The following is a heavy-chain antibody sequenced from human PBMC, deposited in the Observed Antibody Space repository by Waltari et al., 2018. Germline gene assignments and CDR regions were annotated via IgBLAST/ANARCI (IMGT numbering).Heavy chain of an antibody. CDR2: FIPLLGLA. V-gene: IGHV1-69*04. J-gene: IGHJ4*02. CDR3: ARKVDPGYNFDY. CDR1: GGTFSSYA. D-gene: IGHD5-12*01. Sequence: QVQLVQSGAEVKKPGSSVKVSCKASGGTFSSYAISWVRQAPGQGLEWMGGFIPLLGLANYAQKFQGRVTITADEATSTAYMDLSSLRSEDTAVYYCARKVDPGYNFDYWGQGTLVTVSS.